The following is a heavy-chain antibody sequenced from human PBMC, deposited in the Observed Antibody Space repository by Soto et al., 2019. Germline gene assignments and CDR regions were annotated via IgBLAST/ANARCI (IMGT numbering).Heavy chain of an antibody. CDR1: GGSFSGYY. D-gene: IGHD3-3*01. CDR2: INHSGST. CDR3: ARNGSYYDFWSGYYFGGGMDV. V-gene: IGHV4-34*01. Sequence: QVQLQQWGAGLLKPSETLSLTCAVYGGSFSGYYWSWIRQPPGKGLEWIGEINHSGSTNYNPSLKSRVTISVATSKNQFSLKLSFVTAADTAVYYCARNGSYYDFWSGYYFGGGMDVWGQGTTVTVSS. J-gene: IGHJ6*02.